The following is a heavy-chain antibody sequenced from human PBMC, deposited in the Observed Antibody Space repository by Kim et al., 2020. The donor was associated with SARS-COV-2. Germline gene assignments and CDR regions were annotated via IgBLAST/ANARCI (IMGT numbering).Heavy chain of an antibody. D-gene: IGHD1-26*01. V-gene: IGHV4-61*01. CDR1: GGSVSSGSYY. CDR2: IYYSGST. J-gene: IGHJ6*02. Sequence: SETLSLTCTVYGGSVSSGSYYWSWIRQPPGKGLEWIGYIYYSGSTNYNPSLKSRVTISVDTSKNQFSLKLSSVTAADTAVYYCARVGGLYRMDVWGQGTTVTVSS. CDR3: ARVGGLYRMDV.